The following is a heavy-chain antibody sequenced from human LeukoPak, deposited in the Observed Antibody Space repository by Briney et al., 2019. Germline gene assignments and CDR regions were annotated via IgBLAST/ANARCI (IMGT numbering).Heavy chain of an antibody. CDR2: IYSGGST. V-gene: IGHV3-66*01. Sequence: GGSLRLSCAASGFTFSSYEMNWVRQAPGKGLEWVSVIYSGGSTYYADSVKGRFTISRDNSKNTLYLQMNSLRAEDTAVYYCAAMDSFFDYWGQGTLVTVSS. CDR3: AAMDSFFDY. D-gene: IGHD5-18*01. CDR1: GFTFSSYE. J-gene: IGHJ4*02.